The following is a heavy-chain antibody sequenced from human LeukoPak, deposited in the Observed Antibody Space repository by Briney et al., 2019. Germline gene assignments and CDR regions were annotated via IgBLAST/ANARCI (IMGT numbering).Heavy chain of an antibody. CDR2: IIPIFGTA. CDR3: ARTYYYDSSGLGSADYYGMDV. J-gene: IGHJ6*02. V-gene: IGHV1-69*05. D-gene: IGHD3-22*01. Sequence: ASVKVSCKASGGTFSSYAISWVRQAPGQGLEWMGGIIPIFGTANYAQKFQGRVTITTDESTSTAYMELSSLRSEDTAVYYCARTYYYDSSGLGSADYYGMDVWGQGTTVTVSS. CDR1: GGTFSSYA.